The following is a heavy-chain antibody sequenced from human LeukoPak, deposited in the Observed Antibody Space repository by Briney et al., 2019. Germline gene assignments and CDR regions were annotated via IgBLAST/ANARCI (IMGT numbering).Heavy chain of an antibody. CDR2: INHSGST. V-gene: IGHV4-34*01. CDR3: ATSYYDSSGYYYEDAFDI. D-gene: IGHD3-22*01. Sequence: SETLSLTCAVYGGSFSGYYWSWIRQPPGKGLEWIGEINHSGSTYYNPSLKSRVTISVDRSKNQFSLKLSSVTAADTAVYYCATSYYDSSGYYYEDAFDIWGQGTMVTVSS. J-gene: IGHJ3*02. CDR1: GGSFSGYY.